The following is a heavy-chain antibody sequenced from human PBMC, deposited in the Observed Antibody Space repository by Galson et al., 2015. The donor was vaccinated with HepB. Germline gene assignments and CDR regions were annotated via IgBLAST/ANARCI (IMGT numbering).Heavy chain of an antibody. Sequence: SLRLSCAASGFTFDDYGMSWVRQAPGKGLEWVSSISFGSYYIYYADSVKGRFTISRDNAKNSLSLQMNSLTAEDTAVYYCARGCNWNYNGHFDCWGQGTLVTVSS. CDR2: ISFGSYYI. V-gene: IGHV3-21*01. J-gene: IGHJ4*02. CDR1: GFTFDDYG. CDR3: ARGCNWNYNGHFDC. D-gene: IGHD1-7*01.